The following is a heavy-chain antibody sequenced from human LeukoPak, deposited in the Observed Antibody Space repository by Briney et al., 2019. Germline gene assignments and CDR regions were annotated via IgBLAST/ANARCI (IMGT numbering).Heavy chain of an antibody. CDR1: GFTVGSNS. CDR2: IYSDNT. D-gene: IGHD4/OR15-4a*01. V-gene: IGHV3-53*01. J-gene: IGHJ4*02. CDR3: ARRAGAYSHPYDY. Sequence: RGSLRLSCTVSGFTVGSNSMSWVRQAPGKGLEWVSFIYSDNTHYSDSVKGRFTISRDNSKNTLYLQMNSLRAEDTAVYYCARRAGAYSHPYDYWGQGTLVTVSS.